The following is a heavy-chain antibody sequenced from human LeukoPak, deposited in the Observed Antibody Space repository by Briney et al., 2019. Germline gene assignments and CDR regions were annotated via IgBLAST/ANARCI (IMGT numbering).Heavy chain of an antibody. CDR3: AKDYRVTMVRGATDY. CDR1: GFTFSSYG. Sequence: PGGSLRLSSAASGFTFSSYGMHWVRQAPGKGLEWVAFIRYDGSNKYYADSVKGRFTISRDNSKNTLYLQMNSLRAEDTAVYYCAKDYRVTMVRGATDYWGQGTLVTVSS. V-gene: IGHV3-30*02. J-gene: IGHJ4*02. CDR2: IRYDGSNK. D-gene: IGHD3-10*01.